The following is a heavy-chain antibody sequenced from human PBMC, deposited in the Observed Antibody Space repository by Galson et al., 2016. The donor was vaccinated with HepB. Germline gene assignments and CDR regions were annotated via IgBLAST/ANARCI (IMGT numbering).Heavy chain of an antibody. CDR3: AKVQGGYSVF. J-gene: IGHJ4*02. V-gene: IGHV3-23*01. Sequence: SLRLSCAGSGFSFNDYAMNWVRQAPGTGLEWVSGTSRSGDVPYYADSVKGRFRISRDNARSTVYLEMNSLRVDDSAVYYCAKVQGGYSVFWGQGMLVSVSS. D-gene: IGHD5/OR15-5a*01. CDR1: GFSFNDYA. CDR2: TSRSGDVP.